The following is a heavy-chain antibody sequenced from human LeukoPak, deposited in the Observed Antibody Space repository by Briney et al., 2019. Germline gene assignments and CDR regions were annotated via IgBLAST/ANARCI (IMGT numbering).Heavy chain of an antibody. CDR3: ARERLAVAGHYFDY. D-gene: IGHD6-19*01. J-gene: IGHJ4*02. V-gene: IGHV1-2*02. CDR2: INPNSGGA. CDR1: GYTFTGYY. Sequence: ASVKVSCKASGYTFTGYYMHWVRQAPGQGLEWMGWINPNSGGANYAQKFQGRVTMTRDTSISTAYMELSRLRSDDTAVYYCARERLAVAGHYFDYWGQGTLVTVSS.